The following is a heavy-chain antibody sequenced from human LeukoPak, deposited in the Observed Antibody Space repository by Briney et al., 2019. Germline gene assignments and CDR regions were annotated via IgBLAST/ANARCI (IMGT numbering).Heavy chain of an antibody. CDR1: GGSFSGYY. CDR2: INHSGST. Sequence: PSETLSLTCAVYGGSFSGYYWSWIRQPPGKGLEWIGEINHSGSTNYNPSLKSRVTISVDTSKNQFSLKLSSVTAADTAVYYCARYIVGAAHDAFDIWGQGTMVTVSS. D-gene: IGHD1-26*01. CDR3: ARYIVGAAHDAFDI. J-gene: IGHJ3*02. V-gene: IGHV4-34*01.